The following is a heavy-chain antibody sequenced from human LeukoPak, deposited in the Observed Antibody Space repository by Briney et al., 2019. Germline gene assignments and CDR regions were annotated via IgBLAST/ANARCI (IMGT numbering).Heavy chain of an antibody. D-gene: IGHD2/OR15-2a*01. Sequence: GGSLRLACAASGFTFSSYSMNWVRQAPGKGLEWVSSISSSSSYIYYADSVKGRFTISRDNAKNSLYLQMNSLRAEDTAVYYCASQNWYNWFDPWGQGTLVTVSS. J-gene: IGHJ5*02. V-gene: IGHV3-21*01. CDR3: ASQNWYNWFDP. CDR1: GFTFSSYS. CDR2: ISSSSSYI.